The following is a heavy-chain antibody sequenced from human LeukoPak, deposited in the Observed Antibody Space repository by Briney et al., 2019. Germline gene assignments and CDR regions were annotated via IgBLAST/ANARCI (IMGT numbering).Heavy chain of an antibody. D-gene: IGHD6-19*01. V-gene: IGHV1-18*01. Sequence: ASVKVSCKASGYTFTSYGISWVRQAPGQGLEWMGWISAYNGNTNYAQKLQGRVTVTTDTSTSTAYMELRSLRSDDTAVYYCASPQSSANLGWYSIWGQGTLVTVSS. CDR3: ASPQSSANLGWYSI. J-gene: IGHJ4*02. CDR2: ISAYNGNT. CDR1: GYTFTSYG.